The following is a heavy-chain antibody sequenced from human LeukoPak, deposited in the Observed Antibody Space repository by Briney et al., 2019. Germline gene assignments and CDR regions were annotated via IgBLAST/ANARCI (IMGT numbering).Heavy chain of an antibody. Sequence: GGSLRLSCAASGFTFSSYGMHWVRQAPGKGLEWVAFIRYDGSNKYYADSVKGRFTISRDNSKNTLYLQMNSLRAEDTAVYYCARVLNDYGDYVIDYWGQGTLVTVSS. CDR3: ARVLNDYGDYVIDY. CDR1: GFTFSSYG. V-gene: IGHV3-30*02. D-gene: IGHD4-17*01. CDR2: IRYDGSNK. J-gene: IGHJ4*02.